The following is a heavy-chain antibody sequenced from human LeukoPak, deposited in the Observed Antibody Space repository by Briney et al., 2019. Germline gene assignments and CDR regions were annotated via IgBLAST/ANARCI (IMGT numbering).Heavy chain of an antibody. CDR1: GYTITNNY. CDR3: ATDHSMANTAWWFDP. Sequence: ASVKVSCKASGYTITNNYMHWVRQAPAQGLEWMGVINPSGTGTSYAQKFQGRITMSRDTYTSTVYMELSSLRSEDTALYYCATDHSMANTAWWFDPWGQGTLVTVSS. D-gene: IGHD5-24*01. J-gene: IGHJ5*02. CDR2: INPSGTGT. V-gene: IGHV1-46*01.